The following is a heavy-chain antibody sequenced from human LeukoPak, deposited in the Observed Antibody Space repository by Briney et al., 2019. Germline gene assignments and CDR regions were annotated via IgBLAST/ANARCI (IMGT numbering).Heavy chain of an antibody. J-gene: IGHJ3*02. CDR2: INPNSGGT. CDR3: ASDYDSSGYYSNAFDI. CDR1: GYTFTGYY. V-gene: IGHV1-2*02. D-gene: IGHD3-22*01. Sequence: ASVKVSCKASGYTFTGYYMHWVRQAPGQGLEWMGWINPNSGGTNYAQKFQGRVTMTRDTSISTAYMELSRLRSDDTAVYYCASDYDSSGYYSNAFDIWGQGTMVTVSS.